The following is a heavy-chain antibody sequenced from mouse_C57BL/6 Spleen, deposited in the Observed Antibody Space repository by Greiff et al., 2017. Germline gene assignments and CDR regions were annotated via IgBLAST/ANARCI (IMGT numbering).Heavy chain of an antibody. Sequence: EVKVVESEGGLVQPGSSMKLSCTASGFTFSDYYMAWVRQVPEKGLEWVANINYDGSSTYYLDSLKSRFIISRDNAKNILYLQMSSLKSEDTATYYCARGLYGYDGGNFDYWGQGTTLTVSS. CDR3: ARGLYGYDGGNFDY. CDR2: INYDGSST. J-gene: IGHJ2*01. V-gene: IGHV5-16*01. D-gene: IGHD2-2*01. CDR1: GFTFSDYY.